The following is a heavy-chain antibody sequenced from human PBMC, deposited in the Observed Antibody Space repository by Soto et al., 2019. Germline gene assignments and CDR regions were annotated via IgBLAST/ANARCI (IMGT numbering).Heavy chain of an antibody. CDR2: ISSTSAYT. V-gene: IGHV3-11*05. CDR3: ARDPSRRAPPDY. CDR1: GFTFSDYY. Sequence: PGESLKISCAASGFTFSDYYMTWFRQAPGKGLEWVSYISSTSAYTDYADSLKGRFTISRDNANNILYLQMSSLRDEDTAVYFCARDPSRRAPPDYWGQGTLVTVSS. J-gene: IGHJ4*02. D-gene: IGHD6-6*01.